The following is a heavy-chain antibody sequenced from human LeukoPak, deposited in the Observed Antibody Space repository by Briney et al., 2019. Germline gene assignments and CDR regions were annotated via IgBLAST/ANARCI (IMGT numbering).Heavy chain of an antibody. J-gene: IGHJ4*02. V-gene: IGHV3-21*01. CDR1: GFTFSSYN. CDR3: VREYRSSSGRAFDY. D-gene: IGHD6-6*01. Sequence: GRSLRLSCAASGFTFSSYNMNWVRQAPGKGLEWVSSIDSSHTFMYYADSVKGRFTISRDNAKNSLYLQMNGLRAEDTAVYYCVREYRSSSGRAFDYWGQGTLVTVSS. CDR2: IDSSHTFM.